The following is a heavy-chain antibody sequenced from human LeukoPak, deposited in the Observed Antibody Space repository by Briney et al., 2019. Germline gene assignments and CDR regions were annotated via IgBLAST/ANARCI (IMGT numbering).Heavy chain of an antibody. CDR3: ARTYYYDSSGYWSWFDP. CDR2: IYYSGST. D-gene: IGHD3-22*01. CDR1: GGSISSYY. V-gene: IGHV4-59*01. Sequence: PSETLSLTCTVSGGSISSYYWSWIRQPPGKGLEWIGYIYYSGSTNYNPSLESRVTISVDTSKNQFSLKLSSVTAADTAVYYCARTYYYDSSGYWSWFDPWGQGTLVTVSS. J-gene: IGHJ5*02.